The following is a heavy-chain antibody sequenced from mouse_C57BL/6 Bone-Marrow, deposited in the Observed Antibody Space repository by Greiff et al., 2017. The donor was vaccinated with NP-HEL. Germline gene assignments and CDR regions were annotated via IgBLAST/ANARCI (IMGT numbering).Heavy chain of an antibody. V-gene: IGHV6-6*01. J-gene: IGHJ1*03. Sequence: DVHLVESGGGLVQPGGSMKLSCAASGFTFSDAWMDWVRQSPEKGLEWVAEIRNKANNHATYYAESVKGRFTISRDDSKSSVYLQMNSLRAEDTGIYYCTRGSYYYGSKDWYFDVWGTGTTVTVSS. CDR3: TRGSYYYGSKDWYFDV. D-gene: IGHD1-1*01. CDR1: GFTFSDAW. CDR2: IRNKANNHAT.